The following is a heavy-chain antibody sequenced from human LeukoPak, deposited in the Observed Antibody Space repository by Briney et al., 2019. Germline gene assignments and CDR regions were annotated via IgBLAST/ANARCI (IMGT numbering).Heavy chain of an antibody. Sequence: GWVRQAPGKGLEWIGSIYYSGSTYYNPSLKSRVTISVDTSKNQFSLKLSSVTAADTAVYYCARRPPPYYYDSSGYEPPFDYWGQGTLVTVSS. CDR2: IYYSGST. J-gene: IGHJ4*02. D-gene: IGHD3-22*01. CDR3: ARRPPPYYYDSSGYEPPFDY. V-gene: IGHV4-39*01.